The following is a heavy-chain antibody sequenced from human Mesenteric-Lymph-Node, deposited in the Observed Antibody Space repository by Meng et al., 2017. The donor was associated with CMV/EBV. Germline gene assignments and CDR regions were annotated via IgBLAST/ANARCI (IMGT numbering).Heavy chain of an antibody. J-gene: IGHJ2*01. CDR2: IKQDGSEK. CDR1: GFTFSSYG. V-gene: IGHV3-7*01. CDR3: ARDQDWYFDL. Sequence: GESLKISCAASGFTFSSYGIHWVRQAPGKGLEWVANIKQDGSEKYYVDSVKGRFTISRDNAKNSLYLQMNSLRAEDTAVYYCARDQDWYFDLWGRGTLVTVSS.